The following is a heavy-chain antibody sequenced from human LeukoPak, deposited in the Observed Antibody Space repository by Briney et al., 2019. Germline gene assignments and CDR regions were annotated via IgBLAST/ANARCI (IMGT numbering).Heavy chain of an antibody. CDR3: TTEIDYDSSGYYGWFDP. Sequence: GGSLRLSCAASGFTFSTYAIHWVRQAPGKGLEWVGRIKSKTDGGTTDYAAPVKGRFTISRDDSKSTLYLQMNSLKTEDTAVYYCTTEIDYDSSGYYGWFDPWGQGTLVTVSS. CDR1: GFTFSTYA. V-gene: IGHV3-15*01. CDR2: IKSKTDGGTT. J-gene: IGHJ5*02. D-gene: IGHD3-22*01.